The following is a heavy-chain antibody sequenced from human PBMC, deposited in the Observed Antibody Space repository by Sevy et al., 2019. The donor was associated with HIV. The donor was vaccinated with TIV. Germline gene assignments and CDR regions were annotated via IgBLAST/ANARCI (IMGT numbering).Heavy chain of an antibody. Sequence: GGSLRLSCAASGFTFSGYAMNWVRQAPGKWLEWVSAINGKGRSTHYADSVEGRFTISRDNSKNTLYLQMNSLRAEDTAVYYCAKTINSGGGVVPAANYYYYGLDVWGQGTTVTVSS. CDR2: INGKGRST. V-gene: IGHV3-23*01. CDR1: GFTFSGYA. J-gene: IGHJ6*02. D-gene: IGHD2-2*01. CDR3: AKTINSGGGVVPAANYYYYGLDV.